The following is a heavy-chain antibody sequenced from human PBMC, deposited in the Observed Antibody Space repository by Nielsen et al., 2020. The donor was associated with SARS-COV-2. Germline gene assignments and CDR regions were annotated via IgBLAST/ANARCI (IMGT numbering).Heavy chain of an antibody. J-gene: IGHJ6*02. CDR3: ARVDYYGSGSYYSSYYYGMDV. D-gene: IGHD3-10*01. CDR1: GFTFSRYE. V-gene: IGHV3-48*02. Sequence: GGSLRLSCAASGFTFSRYEMNWVRQAPGKGLEWVSYISSSSSTIYYADSVKGRFTISRDNAKNSLYLQMNSLRDEDTAVYYCARVDYYGSGSYYSSYYYGMDVWGQGTTVTVSS. CDR2: ISSSSSTI.